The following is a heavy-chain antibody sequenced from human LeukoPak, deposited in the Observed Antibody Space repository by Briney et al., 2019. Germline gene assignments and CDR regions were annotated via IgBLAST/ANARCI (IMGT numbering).Heavy chain of an antibody. CDR2: ISSSSSYI. Sequence: GGSLRLSCAPSGFTFISYSMTWVRQAPGKGREWASSISSSSSYIYYADSVKGRFTISRDNAKNSLYLQMNSLRAEDTAVYYCARDRQCQLRDAFDIWGQGTMVTVSS. J-gene: IGHJ3*02. CDR3: ARDRQCQLRDAFDI. D-gene: IGHD2-2*01. V-gene: IGHV3-21*01. CDR1: GFTFISYS.